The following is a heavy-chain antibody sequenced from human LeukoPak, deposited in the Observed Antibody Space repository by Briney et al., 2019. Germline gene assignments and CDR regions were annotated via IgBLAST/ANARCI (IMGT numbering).Heavy chain of an antibody. D-gene: IGHD6-13*01. J-gene: IGHJ5*02. CDR3: AKRAATGLTLNWFDP. CDR2: INPNSIGT. Sequence: ASVKVSCKASGYTFTGYYMHWVRQAPGQGLEWMGWINPNSIGTNYAQKFQGRVTMTRDTSISTDYMELSRLRSDDTAVYYCAKRAATGLTLNWFDPWGQGTLVTVSS. CDR1: GYTFTGYY. V-gene: IGHV1-2*02.